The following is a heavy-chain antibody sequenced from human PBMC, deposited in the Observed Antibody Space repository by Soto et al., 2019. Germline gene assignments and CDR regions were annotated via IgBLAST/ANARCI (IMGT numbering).Heavy chain of an antibody. CDR3: ARGRDGYNLF. CDR2: IYYSGST. CDR1: GGSISSGGYY. J-gene: IGHJ3*01. Sequence: SETLSLTCTVSGGSISSGGYYWSWIRQHPGKGLEWIGYIYYSGSTYYNPSLKSRVTISVDTSKNQFSLKLSSVTAADTAVYYCARGRDGYNLFWGQGTMVTVSS. D-gene: IGHD5-12*01. V-gene: IGHV4-31*03.